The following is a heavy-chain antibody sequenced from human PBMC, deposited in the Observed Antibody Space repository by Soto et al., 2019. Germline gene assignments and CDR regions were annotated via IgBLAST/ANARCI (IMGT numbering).Heavy chain of an antibody. CDR2: ISGSGGST. CDR1: GFTFSSYA. Sequence: GGSLRLSCAASGFTFSSYAMSWVRQAPGKGLEWVSAISGSGGSTYYADSVKGRFTISRDNSKNTLYLQMNSLRAEDTAVYYCATAAPPASGGSSAFDYWGQGTLVTVSS. J-gene: IGHJ4*02. V-gene: IGHV3-23*01. D-gene: IGHD6-6*01. CDR3: ATAAPPASGGSSAFDY.